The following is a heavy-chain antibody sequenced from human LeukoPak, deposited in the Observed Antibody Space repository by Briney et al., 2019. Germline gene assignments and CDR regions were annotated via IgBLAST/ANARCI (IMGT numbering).Heavy chain of an antibody. J-gene: IGHJ4*02. CDR2: IWYDGSNK. CDR3: AREGYSYGVFDY. V-gene: IGHV3-33*01. D-gene: IGHD5-18*01. CDR1: GFTFSSYG. Sequence: GGSLRLSCAASGFTFSSYGMHWVRQAPGKGLEWVAVIWYDGSNKYYADSVKGRFTISRDNSKNTLYLQMNSLRAEDTAVYYCAREGYSYGVFDYWGQGTLVTVSS.